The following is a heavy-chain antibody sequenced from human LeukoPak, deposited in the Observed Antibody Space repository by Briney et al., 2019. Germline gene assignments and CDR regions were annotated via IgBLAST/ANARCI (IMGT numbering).Heavy chain of an antibody. D-gene: IGHD2-15*01. J-gene: IGHJ6*03. CDR3: TSSYSRDYYYYYMDV. V-gene: IGHV3-49*03. CDR1: GFTFGDYA. CDR2: IRSKAYGGTT. Sequence: GGSLRLSCTASGFTFGDYAMSWFRQAPGKGLEWVGFIRSKAYGGTTEYAASVKGRFTISRDDSKSIDYLQMNSLKTEDTAVYYCTSSYSRDYYYYYMDVWGKGTTVTVSS.